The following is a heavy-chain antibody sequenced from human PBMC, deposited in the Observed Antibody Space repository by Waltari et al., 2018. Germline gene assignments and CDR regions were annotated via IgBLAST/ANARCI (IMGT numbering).Heavy chain of an antibody. CDR2: IYTSGST. CDR3: ARDSRTGTTRDDAFDI. V-gene: IGHV4-61*09. Sequence: QVQLQESGPGLVKPSQTLSLTCTVSGGSISSGSYYWSWSRQPAGKGLEWIGYIYTSGSTNYNPSLKSRVTISVDTSKNQFSLKLSSVTAADTAVYYCARDSRTGTTRDDAFDIWGQGTMVTVSS. CDR1: GGSISSGSYY. D-gene: IGHD1-1*01. J-gene: IGHJ3*02.